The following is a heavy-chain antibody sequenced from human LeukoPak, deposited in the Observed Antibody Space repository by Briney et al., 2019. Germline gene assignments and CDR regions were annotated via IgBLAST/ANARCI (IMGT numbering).Heavy chain of an antibody. CDR2: INTSGGST. Sequence: ASVKVSCKASGYTFTSYYMHWVRQAPGQGLEWMGIINTSGGSTSYAQKFQGRVTMTRDTSTSTVYMELSSLRSEDTAVYYCARDRRDYSSSSPLLQHWGQGTLVTVS. CDR3: ARDRRDYSSSSPLLQH. D-gene: IGHD6-13*01. V-gene: IGHV1-46*01. J-gene: IGHJ1*01. CDR1: GYTFTSYY.